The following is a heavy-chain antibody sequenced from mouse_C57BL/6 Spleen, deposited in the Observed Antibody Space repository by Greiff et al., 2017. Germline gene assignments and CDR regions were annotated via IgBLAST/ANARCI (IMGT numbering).Heavy chain of an antibody. Sequence: VQLVESGPGLVQPSQSLSITCTVSGFSLTSYGVHWVRQPPGKGLEWLGVIWSGGSTDYNAAFISRLSISKDNSKSQVFFKMNSLQADDTAIYYCAKGDGYYDAMDYWGQGTSVTVSS. J-gene: IGHJ4*01. V-gene: IGHV2-4*01. CDR3: AKGDGYYDAMDY. CDR2: IWSGGST. D-gene: IGHD2-3*01. CDR1: GFSLTSYG.